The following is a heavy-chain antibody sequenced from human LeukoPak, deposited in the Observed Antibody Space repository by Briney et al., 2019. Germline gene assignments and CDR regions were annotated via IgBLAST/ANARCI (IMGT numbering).Heavy chain of an antibody. J-gene: IGHJ4*02. CDR3: AKGSRDGYNWDY. CDR2: ISGSGGST. V-gene: IGHV3-23*01. CDR1: GFTFSSYA. D-gene: IGHD5-24*01. Sequence: GGSLRLSCAASGFTFSSYAMSWVRQAPGKGLEWVSGISGSGGSTYYADSVKGRFTISRDNPKNTLYLQMNSLRVEDTAIYYCAKGSRDGYNWDYWGQGTLVTVSS.